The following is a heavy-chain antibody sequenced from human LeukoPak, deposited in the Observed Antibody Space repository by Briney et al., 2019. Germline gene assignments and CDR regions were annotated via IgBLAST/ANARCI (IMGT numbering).Heavy chain of an antibody. CDR1: GFTFSSYA. Sequence: GGSLRLSCSASGFTFSSYAMHWVRQAPGKGLEYVSAISSNGGSTYYADSVKGRFTISRDNSKNTLYLQMSSLRAEDTAVYYCVKVEWLRLPTFDYWGQGTLVTVSS. J-gene: IGHJ4*02. D-gene: IGHD5-12*01. CDR3: VKVEWLRLPTFDY. V-gene: IGHV3-64D*06. CDR2: ISSNGGST.